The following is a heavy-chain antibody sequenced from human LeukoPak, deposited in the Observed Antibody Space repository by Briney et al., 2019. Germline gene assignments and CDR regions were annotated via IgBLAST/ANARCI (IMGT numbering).Heavy chain of an antibody. D-gene: IGHD1-26*01. J-gene: IGHJ3*02. V-gene: IGHV3-48*03. CDR3: ARTVGATDDAFDI. CDR1: GFTFSSYE. Sequence: GGSLRLSCAASGFTFSSYEMNWVRQAPGKGLEWVSYISSSGSTIYYADSVKGRFTISRDNAKSSLYLQMNSLRAEDTAVYYCARTVGATDDAFDIWGQGTMVTVSS. CDR2: ISSSGSTI.